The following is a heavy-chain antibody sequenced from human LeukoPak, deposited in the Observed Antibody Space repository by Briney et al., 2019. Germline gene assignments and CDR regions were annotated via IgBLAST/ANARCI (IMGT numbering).Heavy chain of an antibody. CDR2: IYYRGST. CDR1: GGSISSSSYY. Sequence: PSETLSLTCTVSGGSISSSSYYWGWIRQPPGKGLEWIGSIYYRGSTYYNPSLKSRVTISVDTSKNQFSLKLSSVTAADTAVYYCAALYSSGWYGYWGQGTLVTVSS. J-gene: IGHJ4*02. D-gene: IGHD6-19*01. V-gene: IGHV4-39*01. CDR3: AALYSSGWYGY.